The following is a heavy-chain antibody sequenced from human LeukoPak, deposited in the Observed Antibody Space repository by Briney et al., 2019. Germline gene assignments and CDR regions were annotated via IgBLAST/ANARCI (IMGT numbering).Heavy chain of an antibody. V-gene: IGHV2-70*01. CDR1: GFSLSTSGMC. CDR2: IDWEDDK. CDR3: ARIQAYGGNSEGNYFNY. D-gene: IGHD4-23*01. Sequence: SGPALVKPTQTLTVTCTFSGFSLSTSGMCVSWIRQPPGKALEWLALIDWEDDKFYSTSLKTRVTISKDPSKNQVVLTMTNMDPVDTATYYCARIQAYGGNSEGNYFNYWGQGTLVTVSS. J-gene: IGHJ4*02.